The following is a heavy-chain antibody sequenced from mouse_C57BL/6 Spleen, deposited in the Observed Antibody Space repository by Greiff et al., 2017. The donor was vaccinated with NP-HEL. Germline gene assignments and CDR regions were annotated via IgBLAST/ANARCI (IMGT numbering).Heavy chain of an antibody. J-gene: IGHJ3*01. CDR2: ILPGSGST. CDR3: ARDSTGTNWFAY. Sequence: QVQLQQSGAELMKPGASVKLSCKATGYTFTGYWIEWVKQRPGHGLEWIGEILPGSGSTNYNEKFKGKATFTADTSSNTAYMQLSSLTTEDADIDCCARDSTGTNWFAYWGQGTLVTVAA. CDR1: GYTFTGYW. V-gene: IGHV1-9*01. D-gene: IGHD3-3*01.